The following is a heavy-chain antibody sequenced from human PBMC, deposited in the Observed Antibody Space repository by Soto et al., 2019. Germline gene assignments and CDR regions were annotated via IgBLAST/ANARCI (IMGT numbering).Heavy chain of an antibody. V-gene: IGHV3-23*01. CDR3: ARESGSSWKSSFDC. Sequence: GGSLRLSCIASGFTFSNYAMSWVRQAPGKGLEWVSSISTGGGGTYYADSVKGRFTISRDNSKNMLYLQLHSLRAEDTAVYYCARESGSSWKSSFDCWGQGTLVTVSS. CDR1: GFTFSNYA. J-gene: IGHJ4*02. CDR2: ISTGGGGT. D-gene: IGHD6-13*01.